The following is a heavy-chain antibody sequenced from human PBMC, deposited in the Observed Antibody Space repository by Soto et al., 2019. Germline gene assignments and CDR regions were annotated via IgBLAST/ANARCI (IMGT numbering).Heavy chain of an antibody. CDR1: GFPLSNSGVA. V-gene: IGHV2-5*02. J-gene: IGHJ4*02. Sequence: QLTLKESGPTLVRPTQPLTLTCTFTGFPLSNSGVAVPWIRQPPGEALEWLALIYWDDDKRYNPSLKRRLTITKDTSKDPVVLTVSNMDPMHTATYFCANSQLGPRDFWGAGILGTVSS. D-gene: IGHD1-1*01. CDR3: ANSQLGPRDF. CDR2: IYWDDDK.